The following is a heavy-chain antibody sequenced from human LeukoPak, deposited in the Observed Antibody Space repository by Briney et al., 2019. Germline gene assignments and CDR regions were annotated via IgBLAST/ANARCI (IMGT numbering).Heavy chain of an antibody. CDR1: GGSISSYY. CDR2: IYYSRST. Sequence: SETLSLTCTVSGGSISSYYWSWIRQPPGKGLEWIGYIYYSRSTNYNPSLKSRVTISVDTSKNQFSLKLSSVTAADTAVYYCARDLHPYDSSGYFDYWGQGTLVTVSS. D-gene: IGHD3-22*01. J-gene: IGHJ4*02. CDR3: ARDLHPYDSSGYFDY. V-gene: IGHV4-59*01.